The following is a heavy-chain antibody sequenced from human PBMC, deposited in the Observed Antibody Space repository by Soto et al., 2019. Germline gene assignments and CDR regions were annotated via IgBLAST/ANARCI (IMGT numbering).Heavy chain of an antibody. J-gene: IGHJ5*02. Sequence: KTSETLSLTCAVSGASISSGTYSWTWIRQPPGKDLEWIGYSYYSGTTYSHPSLRSRVTISVDRSKNQFSLKMTSVTAADTAVYYCARGDGYNSNWFDPWGQGTLVTVSS. D-gene: IGHD5-12*01. CDR3: ARGDGYNSNWFDP. CDR2: SYYSGTT. CDR1: GASISSGTYS. V-gene: IGHV4-30-2*01.